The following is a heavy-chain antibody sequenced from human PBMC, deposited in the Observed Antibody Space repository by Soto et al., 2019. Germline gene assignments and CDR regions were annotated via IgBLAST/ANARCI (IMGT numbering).Heavy chain of an antibody. Sequence: SETLSLTCTVSGGSISSSSYYWGWIRQPPGKGLEWIGSIYYSGSTYYNPSLKSRVTISVDTSKNQFSLKLSSVTAADTAVYYCARRPIAARYNWFDPWGQGTRVTVSS. D-gene: IGHD6-6*01. CDR3: ARRPIAARYNWFDP. J-gene: IGHJ5*02. V-gene: IGHV4-39*01. CDR2: IYYSGST. CDR1: GGSISSSSYY.